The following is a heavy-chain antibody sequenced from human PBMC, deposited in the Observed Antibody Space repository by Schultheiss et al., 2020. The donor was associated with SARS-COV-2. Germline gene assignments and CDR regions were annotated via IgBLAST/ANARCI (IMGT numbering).Heavy chain of an antibody. V-gene: IGHV3-30*03. CDR3: ARDLRSEMATIGWFDP. D-gene: IGHD5-24*01. J-gene: IGHJ5*02. CDR1: GFTFSDYY. CDR2: ISYDGSNK. Sequence: GGSLRLSCAASGFTFSDYYMSWIRQAPGKGLEWVAVISYDGSNKYYADSVKGRFTISRDNSKDTLYLQMNSLRAEDTAVYYCARDLRSEMATIGWFDPWGQGTLVTVSS.